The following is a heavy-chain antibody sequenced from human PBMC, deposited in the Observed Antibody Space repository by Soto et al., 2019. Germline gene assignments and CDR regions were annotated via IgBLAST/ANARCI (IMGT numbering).Heavy chain of an antibody. J-gene: IGHJ4*02. Sequence: AVKVSCKASGFTFTSSAVQWVRQARGQRLEWIGWIGVGSGNRHYAQKFQERVTITRDMSTNTAYMELSSLRSEDTAVYYCAALGVNFDHCGQGTLVTVSS. V-gene: IGHV1-58*01. D-gene: IGHD2-8*01. CDR3: AALGVNFDH. CDR2: IGVGSGNR. CDR1: GFTFTSSA.